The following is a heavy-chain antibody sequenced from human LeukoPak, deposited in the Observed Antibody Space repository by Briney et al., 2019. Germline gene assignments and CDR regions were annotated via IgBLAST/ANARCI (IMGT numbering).Heavy chain of an antibody. D-gene: IGHD6-19*01. J-gene: IGHJ6*02. CDR2: ISYDGSNK. V-gene: IGHV3-30*04. Sequence: HAGGSLRLSCAASGFTFSSYAMHWVRQAPGKGLEWVAVISYDGSNKYYADSVKGRFTISRDNSKNTLYLQMNSLRAEDTAVYYCARGPRNSSGWYYYYYGMDVWGQGTTVTVSS. CDR1: GFTFSSYA. CDR3: ARGPRNSSGWYYYYYGMDV.